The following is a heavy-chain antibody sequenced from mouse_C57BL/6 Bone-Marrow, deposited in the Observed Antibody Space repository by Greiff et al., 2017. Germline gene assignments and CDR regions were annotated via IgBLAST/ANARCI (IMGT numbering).Heavy chain of an antibody. CDR2: IYPGSGST. CDR1: GYTFTSYW. CDR3: ARRRAYSHYGGFFAY. V-gene: IGHV1-55*01. J-gene: IGHJ3*01. D-gene: IGHD1-1*01. Sequence: QVQLQQPGAELVKPGASVKMSCKASGYTFTSYWITWVKQRPGQGLEWIGDIYPGSGSTNYNEKFKSKATLTVDTSSSTAYMQRSSLTSEDSAVYYCARRRAYSHYGGFFAYWGQGTLVTVSA.